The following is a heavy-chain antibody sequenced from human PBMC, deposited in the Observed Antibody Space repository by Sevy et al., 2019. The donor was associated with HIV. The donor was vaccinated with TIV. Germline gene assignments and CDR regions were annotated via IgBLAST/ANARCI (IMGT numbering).Heavy chain of an antibody. J-gene: IGHJ4*02. CDR2: ISCSSSSI. V-gene: IGHV3-48*02. D-gene: IGHD1-26*01. Sequence: GGSLRLSCAVSGFTLSSYSMNWVRQAPGKGLEWVSYISCSSSSIYYADSVKGRFTISRDNAKNSLYLQMNSLRDEDTAVYYCARAENYYGGRNFDSWGQGTLVTVSS. CDR3: ARAENYYGGRNFDS. CDR1: GFTLSSYS.